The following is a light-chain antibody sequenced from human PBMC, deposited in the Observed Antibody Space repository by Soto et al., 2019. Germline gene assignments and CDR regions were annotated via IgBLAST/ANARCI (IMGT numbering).Light chain of an antibody. CDR2: DAS. J-gene: IGKJ4*01. CDR3: QQFDSLPSLT. Sequence: DIQMTQSPSSLFASVGDRVTITCQASQDIVNYLNWYQQKPGKAPKLLIYDASNLETGVPSRFSGSGSGTDFTFTISSLQPEDIATYYCQQFDSLPSLTFGGGTKVEI. V-gene: IGKV1-33*01. CDR1: QDIVNY.